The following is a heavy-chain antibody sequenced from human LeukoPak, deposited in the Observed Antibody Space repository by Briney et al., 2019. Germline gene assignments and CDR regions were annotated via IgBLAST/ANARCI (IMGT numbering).Heavy chain of an antibody. CDR2: ISGSGDST. D-gene: IGHD3-10*01. V-gene: IGHV3-23*01. Sequence: GGSRRLSCAASGFSFSTYDMSWVRQAPGKGLEWVSSISGSGDSTYYADSVKGRFTISRDNSKNTLYLQMNSLRAEDTAVYYCARVSGTYYGAWGQGTLVTVSS. J-gene: IGHJ5*02. CDR1: GFSFSTYD. CDR3: ARVSGTYYGA.